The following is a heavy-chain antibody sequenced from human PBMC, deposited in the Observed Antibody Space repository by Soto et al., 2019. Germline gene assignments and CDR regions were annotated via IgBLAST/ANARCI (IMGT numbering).Heavy chain of an antibody. V-gene: IGHV4-59*06. D-gene: IGHD3-10*01. Sequence: SETLSLTCTVSGGSIGSYCWSWIQQPPGKGLEWIGYIYYSGNTNYNPSLKSRVTISIDTSKNQFSLKLSSVTAADTAVYYCARSITPWGQGTLVTVSS. CDR3: ARSITP. J-gene: IGHJ5*02. CDR1: GGSIGSYC. CDR2: IYYSGNT.